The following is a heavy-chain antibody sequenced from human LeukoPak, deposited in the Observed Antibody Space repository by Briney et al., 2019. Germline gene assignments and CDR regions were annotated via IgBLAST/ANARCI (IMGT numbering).Heavy chain of an antibody. J-gene: IGHJ4*02. CDR1: GFTFSSYA. V-gene: IGHV3-30-3*01. Sequence: GGSLRLSCAASGFTFSSYAMHWVRQAPGKGLEWVAVISYDGSNKYYADSVKGRFTISRDNSKNTLYLQMNSLRAEDTAVYYCARDFTFGGVILAYYFDYWAREPWSPSPQ. D-gene: IGHD3-16*02. CDR3: ARDFTFGGVILAYYFDY. CDR2: ISYDGSNK.